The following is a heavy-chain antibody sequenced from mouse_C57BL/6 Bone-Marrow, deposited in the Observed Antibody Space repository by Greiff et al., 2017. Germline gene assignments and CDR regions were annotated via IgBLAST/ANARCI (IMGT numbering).Heavy chain of an antibody. CDR3: AIIYYGNYAAWCAY. CDR1: GYTFTSYW. CDR2: IDPSDSYT. J-gene: IGHJ3*01. Sequence: QVQLQQPGAELVMPGASVKLSCKASGYTFTSYWMHWVKQRPGQGLEWIGEIDPSDSYTNYNQKFKGKSTLTVDKSSSTAYMQLSSLTSEDSAVYYCAIIYYGNYAAWCAYWGQGTLVTVSA. V-gene: IGHV1-69*01. D-gene: IGHD2-1*01.